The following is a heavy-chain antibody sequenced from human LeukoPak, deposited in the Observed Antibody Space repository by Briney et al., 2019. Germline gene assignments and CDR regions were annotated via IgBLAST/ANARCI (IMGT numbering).Heavy chain of an antibody. CDR3: ASEPIVVVPAAIDGMDV. D-gene: IGHD2-2*02. Sequence: ASVKVSCTASGYTFTGYYMHWVRQAPGQGLEWMGRINPNSGGTNYAQKFQGRVTMTRDTSISTAYMELSRLRSDDTAVYYCASEPIVVVPAAIDGMDVWGQGTTVTVSS. CDR1: GYTFTGYY. CDR2: INPNSGGT. V-gene: IGHV1-2*06. J-gene: IGHJ6*02.